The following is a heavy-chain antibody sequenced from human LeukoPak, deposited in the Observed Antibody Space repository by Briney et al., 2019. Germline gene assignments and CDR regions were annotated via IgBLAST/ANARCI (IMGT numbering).Heavy chain of an antibody. V-gene: IGHV3-48*01. J-gene: IGHJ4*02. D-gene: IGHD1-26*01. Sequence: GGSLRLSCAASGFIFNAYSMNWVRQAPGKGLEWVSYISSSSTIYYADSVKGRFTISRDSAKNSLYLQMNSLRAEDTAVYYCARDTDSDDYLDYWGQGTLVTVSS. CDR1: GFIFNAYS. CDR3: ARDTDSDDYLDY. CDR2: ISSSSTI.